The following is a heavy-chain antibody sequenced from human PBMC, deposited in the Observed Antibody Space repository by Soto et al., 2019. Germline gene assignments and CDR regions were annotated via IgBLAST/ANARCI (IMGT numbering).Heavy chain of an antibody. Sequence: PGGSLRLSCAASGFTFSSYSMNWVRQAPGKGLEWVSYISSSSSTIYYADSVKGRFTISRDNAKNSLYLQMNSLRAEDTAVYYCARDGSGDFYGMDVWGQGTTVTGSS. CDR3: ARDGSGDFYGMDV. J-gene: IGHJ6*02. V-gene: IGHV3-48*01. CDR1: GFTFSSYS. CDR2: ISSSSSTI. D-gene: IGHD3-10*01.